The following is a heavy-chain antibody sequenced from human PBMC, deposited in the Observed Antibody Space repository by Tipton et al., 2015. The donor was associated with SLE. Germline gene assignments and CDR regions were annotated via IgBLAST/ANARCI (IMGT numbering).Heavy chain of an antibody. D-gene: IGHD3-22*01. Sequence: LRLSCAVSGYSISSGYYWGWIRQPPGKGLEWIGSIYHSGSTNYNPSLKSRVTISVDTSKNQFSLKLSSVTAADTAVYYCASGDYYDSSGYYWGQGTLVTVSS. CDR1: GYSISSGYY. CDR3: ASGDYYDSSGYY. CDR2: IYHSGST. V-gene: IGHV4-38-2*01. J-gene: IGHJ4*02.